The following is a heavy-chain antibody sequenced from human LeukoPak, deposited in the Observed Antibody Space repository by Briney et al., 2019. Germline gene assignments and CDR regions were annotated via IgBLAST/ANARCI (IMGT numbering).Heavy chain of an antibody. V-gene: IGHV3-21*01. Sequence: GGSLRLSCAASGFTFSSYSMTWVRQAPGKGLEWVSSISSSSSYIYYADSVKGRFTISRDNAKNSLYLQMNSLRAEDTAVYYCASSPHVGYNWFDPWGQGTLVTVSS. CDR1: GFTFSSYS. D-gene: IGHD1-26*01. J-gene: IGHJ5*02. CDR2: ISSSSSYI. CDR3: ASSPHVGYNWFDP.